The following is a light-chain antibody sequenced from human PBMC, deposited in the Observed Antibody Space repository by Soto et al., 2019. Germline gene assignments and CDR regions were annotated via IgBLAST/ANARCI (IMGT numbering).Light chain of an antibody. CDR1: RNITDY. CDR3: QNYNSAPWT. J-gene: IGKJ1*01. Sequence: DIQMTQSPSTLSASVGDRVTISCRASRNITDYLAWYQQKPGQVPRLLIYAASTWQAGIPARFTASGSGTDFTLTITGLQPEDFATYYCQNYNSAPWTFGQGTKVDIK. CDR2: AAS. V-gene: IGKV1-27*01.